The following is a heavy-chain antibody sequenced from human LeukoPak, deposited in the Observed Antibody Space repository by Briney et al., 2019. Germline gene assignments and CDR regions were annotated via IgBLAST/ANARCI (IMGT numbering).Heavy chain of an antibody. D-gene: IGHD6-19*01. J-gene: IGHJ4*02. V-gene: IGHV3-49*04. CDR3: TRGGSGWPQLFDY. CDR2: IRSKTYSGTT. CDR1: GFTFGDYA. Sequence: GGSLRLSCTASGFTFGDYAMSWVRQAPGKGLEWVGFIRSKTYSGTTEYAASVKGRFTISRDDSKSIAYLQMNSLKTEDTAVYYCTRGGSGWPQLFDYWGQGTLVTVSS.